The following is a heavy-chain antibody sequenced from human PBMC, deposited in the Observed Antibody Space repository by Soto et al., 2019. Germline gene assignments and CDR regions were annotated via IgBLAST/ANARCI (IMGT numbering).Heavy chain of an antibody. CDR3: AKVIRADSTSSNFYYYSAMDV. CDR2: ISNAGRNT. CDR1: GFSFIAYG. V-gene: IGHV3-30*18. D-gene: IGHD6-6*01. Sequence: QVQMVESGGGVVQPGRSRRLSCAASGFSFIAYGLHRVRQAPGKGLAWLAGISNAGRNTYYADSVKGRFTISRDNSKDTLVLQMNSLRGADTAIYYCAKVIRADSTSSNFYYYSAMDVWGQGTTVTVSS. J-gene: IGHJ6*02.